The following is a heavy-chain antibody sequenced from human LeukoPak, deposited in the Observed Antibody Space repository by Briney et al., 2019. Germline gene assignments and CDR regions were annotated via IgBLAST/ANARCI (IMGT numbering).Heavy chain of an antibody. CDR2: ISSSSSYI. J-gene: IGHJ4*02. D-gene: IGHD2-15*01. V-gene: IGHV3-21*04. Sequence: GGSLRLSCAASGFTFSSYSMNWVRQAPGKGLEWVSSISSSSSYIYYADSVKGRFTISRDNAKNSLYLQMNSLRAEDTAVYYCARANRYCSGGSCYSLYWGQGTLVTVSS. CDR3: ARANRYCSGGSCYSLY. CDR1: GFTFSSYS.